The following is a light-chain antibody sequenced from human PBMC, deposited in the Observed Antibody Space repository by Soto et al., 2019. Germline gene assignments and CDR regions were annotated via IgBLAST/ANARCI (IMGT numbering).Light chain of an antibody. CDR2: DAS. V-gene: IGKV1-5*01. J-gene: IGKJ2*01. CDR1: QTISGW. CDR3: QQLTNYRFT. Sequence: DIQMTQSPSTLSASVGDTVTITCRASQTISGWLAWYQQRPGKAPNLLIFDASTLESGVPSRFSGSGSGTTFTLTISSLQSDDFATYYCQQLTNYRFTFGQGTKLQIK.